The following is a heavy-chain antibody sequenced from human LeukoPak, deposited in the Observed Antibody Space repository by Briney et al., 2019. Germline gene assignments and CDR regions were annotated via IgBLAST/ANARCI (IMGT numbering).Heavy chain of an antibody. CDR2: INPNSGGT. V-gene: IGHV1-2*02. D-gene: IGHD3-22*01. CDR1: GYTFTGYY. CDR3: ARYYYYDSSGYYPLDDY. J-gene: IGHJ4*02. Sequence: ASVKVSCKASGYTFTGYYMHWARQAPGQGLEWMGWINPNSGGTNYAQKFQGRVTMTRDTSISTAYMELSRLRSDDTAVYYCARYYYYDSSGYYPLDDYWGQGTLVTVSS.